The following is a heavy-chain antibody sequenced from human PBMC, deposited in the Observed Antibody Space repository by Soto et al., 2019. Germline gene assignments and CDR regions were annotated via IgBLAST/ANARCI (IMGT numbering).Heavy chain of an antibody. CDR2: IYYTGTT. V-gene: IGHV4-28*03. D-gene: IGHD6-13*01. CDR3: ARVVPGSSWYHYFDC. J-gene: IGHJ4*02. Sequence: SETLSLTCAVSGYSISSSNWWGWIRQPPGKGLEWIGYIYYTGTTNYNPSLKSRVTISVDTSKNQFSLKLNSVTAADTAVYYCARVVPGSSWYHYFDCWGQGALVTVSS. CDR1: GYSISSSNW.